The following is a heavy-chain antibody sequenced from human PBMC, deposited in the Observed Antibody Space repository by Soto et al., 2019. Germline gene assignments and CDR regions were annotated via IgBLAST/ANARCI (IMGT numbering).Heavy chain of an antibody. CDR2: IYYSGST. V-gene: IGHV4-39*01. D-gene: IGHD7-27*01. CDR3: ARHVNPWAQGAFDI. CDR1: GGSISSYY. J-gene: IGHJ3*02. Sequence: SETLSLTCTVSGGSISSYYWSWIRQPPGKGLEWIGSIYYSGSTYYNPSLKSRVTISVDTSKNQFSLKLSSVTAADTAVYYCARHVNPWAQGAFDIWGQGTMVTVSS.